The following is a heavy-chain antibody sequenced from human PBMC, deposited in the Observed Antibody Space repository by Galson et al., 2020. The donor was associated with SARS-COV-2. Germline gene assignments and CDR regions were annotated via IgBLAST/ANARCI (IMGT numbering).Heavy chain of an antibody. CDR3: ARMRETTAIFDY. J-gene: IGHJ4*02. D-gene: IGHD4-4*01. Sequence: GESLKISCEVSGYIFSTYGIAWVRQTPGKGLELVAILDHRESGARYSPSFQGRDTFSAGKSINTAHLQWTRLEASDTGMYYCARMRETTAIFDYWGQGTLGTVSS. CDR2: LDHRESGA. V-gene: IGHV5-51*01. CDR1: GYIFSTYG.